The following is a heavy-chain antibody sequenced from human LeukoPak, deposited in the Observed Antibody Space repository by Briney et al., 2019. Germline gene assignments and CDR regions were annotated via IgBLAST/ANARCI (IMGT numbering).Heavy chain of an antibody. V-gene: IGHV4-59*01. J-gene: IGHJ3*02. Sequence: SETLSLTCTVSGGSISSYYWSWIRQPPGKGLEWIGYIYYSGSTNYNPSLKSRVTISVDTSKNQFSLKLSSVTAADTAVYYCASGEDLIAVAGGHDAFDIWGQGTMVTVSS. CDR1: GGSISSYY. D-gene: IGHD6-19*01. CDR2: IYYSGST. CDR3: ASGEDLIAVAGGHDAFDI.